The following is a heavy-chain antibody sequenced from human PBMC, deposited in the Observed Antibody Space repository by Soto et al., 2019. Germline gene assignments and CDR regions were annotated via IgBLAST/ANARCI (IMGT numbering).Heavy chain of an antibody. D-gene: IGHD3-10*01. CDR2: IYYSGST. CDR1: GGSISSSSYY. V-gene: IGHV4-39*01. Sequence: QLQLQESGPGLVKPSETLSLTCTVPGGSISSSSYYWGWIRQHPGKGLEWIGSIYYSGSTYYNPSLKSRVTISVDTSKNQFSLKLSSVTAADTAVYYCARHSGPTGVDYYGMDVWGQGTTVTVSS. CDR3: ARHSGPTGVDYYGMDV. J-gene: IGHJ6*02.